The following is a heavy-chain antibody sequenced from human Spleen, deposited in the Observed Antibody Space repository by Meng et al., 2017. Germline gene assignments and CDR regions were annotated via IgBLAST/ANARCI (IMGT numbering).Heavy chain of an antibody. V-gene: IGHV4-30-4*08. D-gene: IGHD2-21*02. CDR3: ALVTDWYFDL. Sequence: QLQVQESGPGLVKPSETLSLTCTVSGGSISSSSFYWVWIRQPPGMGLEWIGYIYYSGSTYYNPSLKSRVTISVDTSKNQFSLKLSSVTAADTAVYYCALVTDWYFDLWGRGTLVTVSS. CDR2: IYYSGST. J-gene: IGHJ2*01. CDR1: GGSISSSSFY.